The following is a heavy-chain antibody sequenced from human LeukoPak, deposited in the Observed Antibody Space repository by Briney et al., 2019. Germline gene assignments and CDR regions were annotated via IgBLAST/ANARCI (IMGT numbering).Heavy chain of an antibody. CDR1: GDPINSIDW. V-gene: IGHV4-4*02. CDR3: VGNGYYALDY. D-gene: IGHD2/OR15-2a*01. J-gene: IGHJ4*02. CDR2: IYHSGGT. Sequence: SSETLSLTCAVSGDPINSIDWWSWVRQSPARGLKWIGEIYHSGGTNYNPSLKSRVTISVDKSKNHLSLKLTSVTAADTAVYFCVGNGYYALDYWGQGALVTVAS.